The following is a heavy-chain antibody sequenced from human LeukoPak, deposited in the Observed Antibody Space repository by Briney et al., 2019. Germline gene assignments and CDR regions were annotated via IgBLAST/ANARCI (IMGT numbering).Heavy chain of an antibody. Sequence: GGSLRLSCAASGFTFSSYAMSWVRQAPGKGLEWVAVIRYDGSNKYYADSVKGRFTISRDNSKNTLFLQMYSLRAEDTAVYYCARDGPPRDYFDYWGQGTLVTVSS. CDR3: ARDGPPRDYFDY. V-gene: IGHV3-33*08. J-gene: IGHJ4*02. D-gene: IGHD3-10*01. CDR1: GFTFSSYA. CDR2: IRYDGSNK.